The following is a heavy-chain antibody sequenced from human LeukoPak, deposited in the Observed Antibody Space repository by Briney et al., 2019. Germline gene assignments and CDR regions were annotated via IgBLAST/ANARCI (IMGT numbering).Heavy chain of an antibody. V-gene: IGHV1-18*01. CDR3: AREDNYWAFDY. D-gene: IGHD1-1*01. CDR1: GYSFTSYD. J-gene: IGHJ4*02. Sequence: ASVKVSCKASGYSFTSYDVTWVRQAPGQGLEWMGWISTKNGNTNYAQKLQGRVTMTTDTSTSTAYMELRSLRSDDTAVYYCAREDNYWAFDYWGQGTLVTVSS. CDR2: ISTKNGNT.